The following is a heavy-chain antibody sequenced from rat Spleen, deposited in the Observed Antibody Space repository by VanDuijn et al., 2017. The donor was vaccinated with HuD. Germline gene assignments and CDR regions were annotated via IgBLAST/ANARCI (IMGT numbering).Heavy chain of an antibody. CDR3: ARRSTRVFDY. V-gene: IGHV5-25*01. Sequence: EVQLVESGGGLVQPGRSMKLSCAASGFTFSSFAMAWVRQAPTKGLEWVASISPSGGSTYYRDSVKGRFTVSRDNAKSTLYLQMDSLRSEDTATYYCARRSTRVFDYWGQGVMVTVSS. CDR1: GFTFSSFA. D-gene: IGHD1-4*01. CDR2: ISPSGGST. J-gene: IGHJ2*01.